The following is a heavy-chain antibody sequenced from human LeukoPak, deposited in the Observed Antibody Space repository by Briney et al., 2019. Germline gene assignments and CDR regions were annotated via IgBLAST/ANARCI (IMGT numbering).Heavy chain of an antibody. Sequence: SVKVSCKASGGTFSSYAISWVRQAPGQGLEWMGGIIPIFGTANYAQKFQGRVTITADESTSTAYMELSSLRSGDTAVYYCARGGGYRAGPFDYWGQGTLVTVSS. CDR1: GGTFSSYA. J-gene: IGHJ4*02. CDR2: IIPIFGTA. D-gene: IGHD5-24*01. V-gene: IGHV1-69*01. CDR3: ARGGGYRAGPFDY.